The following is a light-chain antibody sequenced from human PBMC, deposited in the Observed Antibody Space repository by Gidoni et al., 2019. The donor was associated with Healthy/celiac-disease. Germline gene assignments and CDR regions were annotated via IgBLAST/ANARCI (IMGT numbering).Light chain of an antibody. CDR2: GAS. CDR3: QQYGSSPLT. J-gene: IGKJ4*01. CDR1: QSVSSSY. V-gene: IGKV3-20*01. Sequence: IVLPQSPGTLSLSPGERATLSCRASQSVSSSYLAWYQQKPGQAPRLLIYGASSRATGIPDRFSGSGSGSDCTLTISRLEPEDFSVYYCQQYGSSPLTFGGGTKVEIK.